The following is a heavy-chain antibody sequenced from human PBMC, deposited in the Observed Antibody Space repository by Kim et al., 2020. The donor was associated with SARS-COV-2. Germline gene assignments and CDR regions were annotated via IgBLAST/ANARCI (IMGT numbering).Heavy chain of an antibody. V-gene: IGHV3-23*01. J-gene: IGHJ4*02. CDR3: AKDGTYYYDSTGYGDYYFDY. D-gene: IGHD3-22*01. Sequence: RFTISRDNSKNTLYLQMNSLRAEDTAVYYCAKDGTYYYDSTGYGDYYFDYWGQGTLVTVSS.